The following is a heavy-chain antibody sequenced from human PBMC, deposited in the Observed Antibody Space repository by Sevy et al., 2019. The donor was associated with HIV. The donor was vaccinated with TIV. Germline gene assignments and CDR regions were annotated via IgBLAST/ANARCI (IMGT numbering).Heavy chain of an antibody. CDR1: GFSFSDYC. Sequence: GGSLRLSCAASGFSFSDYCMTWIRQAPGKGLEWVSYISGSTNAIFYADSVKGRFIISRDNTKKSLYLRMNTLRAEDTAVYYCARVGLAASGGGFGAFDMWGQGTMVTVSS. CDR2: ISGSTNAI. V-gene: IGHV3-11*01. D-gene: IGHD6-13*01. J-gene: IGHJ3*02. CDR3: ARVGLAASGGGFGAFDM.